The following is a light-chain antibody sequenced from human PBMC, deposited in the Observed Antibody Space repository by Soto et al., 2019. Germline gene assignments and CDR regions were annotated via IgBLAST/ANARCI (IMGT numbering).Light chain of an antibody. CDR1: RDDIGAYDY. Sequence: QSVLTQPASVSGSPGQSINISCAGTRDDIGAYDYVSWYQQHPGNAPKLLVYEVTNRPSGVSDRFSGSKSGNTASLTISGLQAEAEADYYCNSYTNSSAVVFGGGTKVTVL. CDR2: EVT. CDR3: NSYTNSSAVV. J-gene: IGLJ2*01. V-gene: IGLV2-14*01.